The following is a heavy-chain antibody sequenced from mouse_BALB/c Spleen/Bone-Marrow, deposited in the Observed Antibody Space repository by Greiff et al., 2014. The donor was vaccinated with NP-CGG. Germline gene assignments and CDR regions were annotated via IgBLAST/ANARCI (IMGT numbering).Heavy chain of an antibody. CDR3: ARDYYGSSGAMDY. CDR1: GYTFTDYV. D-gene: IGHD1-1*01. V-gene: IGHV1-77*01. CDR2: IYPGSGST. Sequence: QVPLKESGPELVKPGASVKMSCKASGYTFTDYVISWGKQRTGQGLEWIGEIYPGSGSTYYNEKFKGKATLTADKSSNTAYMQLSSLTSEDSAVYFCARDYYGSSGAMDYWGQGTSVTVSS. J-gene: IGHJ4*01.